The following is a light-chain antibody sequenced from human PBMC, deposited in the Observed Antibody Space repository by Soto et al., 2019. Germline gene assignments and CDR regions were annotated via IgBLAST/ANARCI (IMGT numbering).Light chain of an antibody. J-gene: IGKJ3*01. CDR3: QQSYNSLT. CDR2: TAS. Sequence: DIQMTQSPSSLSASAGDRVTITCRASQSISSNLNWYQQKPGKAPKLLIYTASNLHSGVPSRFSGSGSGTDFNLTISSLQPEDFATYYCQQSYNSLTFGPGTKVDIK. V-gene: IGKV1-39*01. CDR1: QSISSN.